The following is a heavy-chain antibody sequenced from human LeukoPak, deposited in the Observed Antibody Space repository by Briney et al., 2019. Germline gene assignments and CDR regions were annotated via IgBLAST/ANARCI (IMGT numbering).Heavy chain of an antibody. V-gene: IGHV3-30*02. CDR3: AKDRHDGKDY. CDR2: IRYDESNK. CDR1: GLTFSSYG. D-gene: IGHD4-23*01. Sequence: GGSLRLSCAASGLTFSSYGMHWVRQALGKGLEWVAFIRYDESNKYYADSVKVRFTISRDNSNNTLYLQMNSLRTEDTGVYYCAKDRHDGKDYWGQGTLVTVSS. J-gene: IGHJ4*02.